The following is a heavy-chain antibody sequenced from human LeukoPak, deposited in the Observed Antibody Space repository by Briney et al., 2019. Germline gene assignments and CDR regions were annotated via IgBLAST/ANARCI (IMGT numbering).Heavy chain of an antibody. CDR2: IYHSGST. V-gene: IGHV4-59*11. Sequence: TSETLSLTCTVSGGSISSHYWSWIRQPPGKGLEWIGYIYHSGSTYYNPSLKSRVTISVDRSKNQFSLKLSSVTAADTAVYYCARDHDPHLSTRIAAAGRQRNNWFDPWGQGTLVTVSS. J-gene: IGHJ5*02. CDR1: GGSISSHY. CDR3: ARDHDPHLSTRIAAAGRQRNNWFDP. D-gene: IGHD6-13*01.